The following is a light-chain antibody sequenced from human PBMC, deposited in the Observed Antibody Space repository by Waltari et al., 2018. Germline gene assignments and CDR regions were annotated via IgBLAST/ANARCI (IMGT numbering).Light chain of an antibody. CDR3: AAWDDSLNGRV. J-gene: IGLJ3*02. Sequence: QSVLTQPPSASGTPGQGVTVSCSGRSSNIGRNGVSWYQQVPGTPPKLLIHTDNRRPAGVPDRFSGSESGTSASLAISGLQSEDEAHYYCAAWDDSLNGRVFGGGTKVTVL. V-gene: IGLV1-44*01. CDR1: SSNIGRNG. CDR2: TDN.